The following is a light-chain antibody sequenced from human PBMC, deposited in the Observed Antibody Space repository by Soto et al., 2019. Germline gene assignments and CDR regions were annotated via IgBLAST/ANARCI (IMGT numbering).Light chain of an antibody. Sequence: DTVVTQSPDSLAVSLGERATINCKSSQNVFFSSNNQNSLAWYQQKPGQPLKLLLYWASTREPGVPDRFSGSGSGTDFSLTIISLQAEDVAVDYCQPYGTTPPTFGQGTRVELK. CDR3: QPYGTTPPT. V-gene: IGKV4-1*01. CDR1: QNVFFSSNNQNS. J-gene: IGKJ1*01. CDR2: WAS.